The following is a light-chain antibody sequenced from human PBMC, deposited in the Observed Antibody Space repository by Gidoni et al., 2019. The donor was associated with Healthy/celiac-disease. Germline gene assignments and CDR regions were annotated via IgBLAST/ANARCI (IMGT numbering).Light chain of an antibody. Sequence: QWALTQPASVSGSPGQASTIACTGTSSDVGSYNLVSWYQQHPGKAPKLMIYEVSKRPSVVSNRFSGSKSGNTASLTISGLQAEDEADSYCCSYAGSITFVVFGGGTQLTVL. CDR3: CSYAGSITFVV. CDR2: EVS. J-gene: IGLJ2*01. V-gene: IGLV2-23*02. CDR1: SSDVGSYNL.